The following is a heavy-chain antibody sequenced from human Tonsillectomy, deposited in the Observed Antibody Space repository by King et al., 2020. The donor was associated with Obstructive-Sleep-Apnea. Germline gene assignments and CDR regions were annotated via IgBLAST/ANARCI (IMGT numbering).Heavy chain of an antibody. CDR1: GGSISSYY. D-gene: IGHD6-19*01. V-gene: IGHV4-59*01. CDR2: IYYSGGT. CDR3: ARDGAVAGHPNWFDP. J-gene: IGHJ5*02. Sequence: QLQESGPGLVKPSETLSLTCTVSGGSISSYYWSWIRQPPGKGPEWIAYIYYSGGTTYNPSLKSRVTISVDTSKNQFSLNLRSVTAADTAVYYCARDGAVAGHPNWFDPWGQGTLVTVSS.